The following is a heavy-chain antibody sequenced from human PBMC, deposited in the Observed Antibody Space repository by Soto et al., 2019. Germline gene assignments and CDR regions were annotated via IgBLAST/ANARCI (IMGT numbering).Heavy chain of an antibody. Sequence: PSETLSLTCTVSGGSISSGGYHWSWIRQHPGKGLEWIGYIYYSGSTYYNPSLKSRVTISVDTSKNQFSLKLSSVTAADTAVYYCARMGEQLAYYYYYGMDVWGQGTTVTVSS. CDR1: GGSISSGGYH. J-gene: IGHJ6*02. D-gene: IGHD6-6*01. CDR3: ARMGEQLAYYYYYGMDV. CDR2: IYYSGST. V-gene: IGHV4-31*03.